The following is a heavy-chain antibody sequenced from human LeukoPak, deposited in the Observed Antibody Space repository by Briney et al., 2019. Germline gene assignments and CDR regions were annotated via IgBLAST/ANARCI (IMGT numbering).Heavy chain of an antibody. CDR2: IYSGGST. CDR3: AKDQIRGYCSGGSCYSFDY. D-gene: IGHD2-15*01. Sequence: GGSLRLSCAASGFTVSSNYMSWVRQAPGKGLEWVSVIYSGGSTYYADSVKGRFTISRDNSKNTLYLQMNSLRAEDTAVYYCAKDQIRGYCSGGSCYSFDYWGQGTLVTVSS. J-gene: IGHJ4*02. V-gene: IGHV3-66*01. CDR1: GFTVSSNY.